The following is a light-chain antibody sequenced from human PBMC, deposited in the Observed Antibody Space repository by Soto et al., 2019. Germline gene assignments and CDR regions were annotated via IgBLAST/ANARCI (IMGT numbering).Light chain of an antibody. Sequence: EIPMTRSRSSLSASVGDRVTITCRASQSISSYLNWYQQKPGKAPKLLIYAASSLQSGVPSRFRGSGSGTDFTLTISNLQPEDLATFYCQQSFSRPMYTFGQGTKVDI. J-gene: IGKJ2*01. CDR3: QQSFSRPMYT. CDR1: QSISSY. CDR2: AAS. V-gene: IGKV1-39*01.